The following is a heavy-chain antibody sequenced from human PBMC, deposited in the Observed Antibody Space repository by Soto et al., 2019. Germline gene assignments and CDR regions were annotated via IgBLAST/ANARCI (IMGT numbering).Heavy chain of an antibody. D-gene: IGHD1-26*01. CDR1: GFTFSSYG. Sequence: GGYLRLSCAASGFTFSSYGMHWVRQAPGKGLEWVAVIWYDGSNKYYADSVKGRFTISRDNSKNTLYLQMNSLRAEGTAVYYCARDEYPGGYYYGMDFCGQGTTVTVSS. J-gene: IGHJ6*02. CDR3: ARDEYPGGYYYGMDF. V-gene: IGHV3-33*01. CDR2: IWYDGSNK.